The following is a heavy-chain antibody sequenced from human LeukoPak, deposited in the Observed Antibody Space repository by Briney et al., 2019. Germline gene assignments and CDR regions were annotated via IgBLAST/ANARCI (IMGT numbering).Heavy chain of an antibody. D-gene: IGHD3-16*01. J-gene: IGHJ4*02. CDR3: ARETPLSGFKGDDY. CDR2: INTNTGNP. CDR1: GYTFTSYA. V-gene: IGHV7-4-1*02. Sequence: GASVKVSCKASGYTFTSYAMNWVRQAPAQGLEWMGWINTNTGNPTYAQGFTGRFVFSLDTSVSTAYLQISSLKAEDTAVYYCARETPLSGFKGDDYWGQGTLVTVSS.